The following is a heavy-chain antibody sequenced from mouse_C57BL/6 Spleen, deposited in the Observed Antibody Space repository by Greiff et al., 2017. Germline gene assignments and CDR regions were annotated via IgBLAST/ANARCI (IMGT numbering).Heavy chain of an antibody. V-gene: IGHV1-22*01. D-gene: IGHD1-1*01. CDR2: INPNNGGT. Sequence: VQLQQSGAELVKPGASVKMSCKASGYTFTDYNMHWVKQSHGKSLEWIGYINPNNGGTSYNQKFKGKATLTVNKSSSTAYMELRSLTSEDSAVYYCAPVYYGSSYGWYFDVWGTGTTVTVSS. J-gene: IGHJ1*03. CDR1: GYTFTDYN. CDR3: APVYYGSSYGWYFDV.